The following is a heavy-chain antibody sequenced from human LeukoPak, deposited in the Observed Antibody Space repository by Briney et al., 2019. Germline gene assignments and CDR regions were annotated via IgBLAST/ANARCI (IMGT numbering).Heavy chain of an antibody. J-gene: IGHJ4*02. D-gene: IGHD3-10*01. CDR1: GGSISSYC. CDR2: IYYSGST. V-gene: IGHV4-59*01. Sequence: PSETLSLTCTVSGGSISSYCWSWIRQPPGKGLEWIGYIYYSGSTNYNPSLKSRLTISVDTSKNQFSLKLNSVTAADTAVYYCARVGYYGSGSYYRDYFEYWGQGTLVTVSS. CDR3: ARVGYYGSGSYYRDYFEY.